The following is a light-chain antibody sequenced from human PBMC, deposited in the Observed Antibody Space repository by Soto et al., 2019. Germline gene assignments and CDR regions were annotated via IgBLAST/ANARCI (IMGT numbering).Light chain of an antibody. CDR1: QSPSRG. V-gene: IGKV1-5*01. J-gene: IGKJ1*01. Sequence: DIQMTQSPSTLSAFVGDTVSIXCRSSQSPSRGCDWYQQTPGEAPRHLIYTASTLASGVPSRFSASGSGTEFTLTISSLHPDDFATYYCQEYNNYWTFGQGTKVDIK. CDR3: QEYNNYWT. CDR2: TAS.